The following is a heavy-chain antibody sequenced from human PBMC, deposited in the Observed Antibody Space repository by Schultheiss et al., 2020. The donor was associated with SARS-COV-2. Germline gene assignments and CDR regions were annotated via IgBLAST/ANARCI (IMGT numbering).Heavy chain of an antibody. CDR1: GFTFSSYW. J-gene: IGHJ4*02. V-gene: IGHV3-33*08. D-gene: IGHD3-10*01. CDR3: ASGMVRGVIPPHY. CDR2: IWYDGSNK. Sequence: GGSLRLSCAASGFTFSSYWMHWVRQAPGKGLEWVAVIWYDGSNKYYADSVKGRFTISRDNSKNTLYLQMNSLRVEDTAVYYCASGMVRGVIPPHYWGQGTLVTVSS.